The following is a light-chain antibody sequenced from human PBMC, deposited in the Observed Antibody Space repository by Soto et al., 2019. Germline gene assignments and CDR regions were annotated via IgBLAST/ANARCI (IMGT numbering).Light chain of an antibody. CDR2: DVS. Sequence: QSVLTQPDSVSGSPGQSITISCTGTSSDVGGYNYVSWYQQHPGKAPKLMIYDVSNWPSGVSNRFSGSKSGNTASLTISGLQAEDEADYYCSSYTSSSVVFGGGTKLTVL. CDR3: SSYTSSSVV. J-gene: IGLJ2*01. CDR1: SSDVGGYNY. V-gene: IGLV2-14*01.